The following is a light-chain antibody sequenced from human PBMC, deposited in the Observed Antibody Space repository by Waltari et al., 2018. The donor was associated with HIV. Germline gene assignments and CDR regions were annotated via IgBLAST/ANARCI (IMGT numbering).Light chain of an antibody. V-gene: IGLV10-54*04. CDR1: SNNVGNQG. CDR3: SAWDRSLSAVI. J-gene: IGLJ2*01. Sequence: QAGLTQPPSVSKGLRQTATLTCTGDSNNVGNQGATWLQQHQGQPPKLLFYKNNNRPSGISERFSASKSGNTASLTITGLQPEDEADYFCSAWDRSLSAVIFGGGTTLIVL. CDR2: KNN.